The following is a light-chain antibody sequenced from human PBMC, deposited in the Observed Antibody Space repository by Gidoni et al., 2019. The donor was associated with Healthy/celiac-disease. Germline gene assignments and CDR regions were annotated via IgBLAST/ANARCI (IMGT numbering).Light chain of an antibody. V-gene: IGKV3-11*01. CDR3: QQSSIMYT. CDR1: QSGSSD. J-gene: IGKJ2*01. CDR2: DES. Sequence: PATLSLSPGESATLSCRASQSGSSDLAWYQQKPGQAPRLLIYDESNRATGIPARFSGSGSGTDFTLTISSLEPEDFAVYYCQQSSIMYTFGQGTKLEIK.